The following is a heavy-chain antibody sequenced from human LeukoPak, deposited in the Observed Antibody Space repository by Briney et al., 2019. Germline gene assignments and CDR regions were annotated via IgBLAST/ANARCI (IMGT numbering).Heavy chain of an antibody. CDR1: GGSISSYY. CDR2: IYTSGST. V-gene: IGHV4-4*07. CDR3: ARDEYFDWFHYFDY. J-gene: IGHJ4*02. D-gene: IGHD3-9*01. Sequence: SETLSLTCTVSGGSISSYYWSWIRQPAGRGLEWIGRIYTSGSTNYNPSLKSRVTMSVDTSKNQFSLKLSSVTAADTAVYYCARDEYFDWFHYFDYWGQGTLVTVSS.